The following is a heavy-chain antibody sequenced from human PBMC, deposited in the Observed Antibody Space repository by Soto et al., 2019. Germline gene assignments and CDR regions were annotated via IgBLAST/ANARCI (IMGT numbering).Heavy chain of an antibody. Sequence: EVRLLEAGGGLVQPGGSLRLSCAASGFTFSSYGMTWVRQAPGQGLEWVSGISGGGGSTYNADSVRGRFTISRDNSKSTLYLQLNSLRGEDTAIYFCARAQSPTPAGRPAYYYMDVWGKGTTVTVSS. J-gene: IGHJ6*03. V-gene: IGHV3-23*01. CDR1: GFTFSSYG. D-gene: IGHD2-2*01. CDR2: ISGGGGST. CDR3: ARAQSPTPAGRPAYYYMDV.